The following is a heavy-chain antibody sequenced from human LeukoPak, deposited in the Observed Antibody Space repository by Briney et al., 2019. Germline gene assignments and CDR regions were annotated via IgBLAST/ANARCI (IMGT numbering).Heavy chain of an antibody. CDR1: GYTLTELS. D-gene: IGHD3-3*01. CDR3: ATVHHDFWSPFDP. CDR2: FDPEDGET. Sequence: ASVKVSCKVSGYTLTELSMHWVRQAPGKGLEWMGGFDPEDGETIYAQKFQGRVTMTEDTSTHTAYMELSSLRSEDTAVYYCATVHHDFWSPFDPWGQGTLVTVSS. J-gene: IGHJ5*02. V-gene: IGHV1-24*01.